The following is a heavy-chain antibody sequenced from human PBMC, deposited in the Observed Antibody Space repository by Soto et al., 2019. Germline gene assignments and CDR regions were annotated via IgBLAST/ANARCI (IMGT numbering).Heavy chain of an antibody. D-gene: IGHD3-10*01. CDR3: ARDEGEGGMDV. J-gene: IGHJ6*02. Sequence: QVQLQESGPGLVKPSQTLSLTCTVSGGSISSGGYYWSWIRQHPGKGLEWIGYIYYSGRTYYKPSLKSRVTISVDTSKNQFSLKLSSVTDADTAVYYCARDEGEGGMDVWGQGTTVTVSS. CDR1: GGSISSGGYY. CDR2: IYYSGRT. V-gene: IGHV4-31*03.